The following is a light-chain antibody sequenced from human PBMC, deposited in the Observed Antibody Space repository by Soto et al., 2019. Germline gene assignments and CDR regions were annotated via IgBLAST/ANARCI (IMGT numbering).Light chain of an antibody. V-gene: IGLV2-14*01. Sequence: QSVRTQPASVSGSPGQAITISCTGSSSDIDAYNYVSWYQQHPGKAPKLMISEVSNRPSGVSNRFSGSKSGNTASLTISGLQPEDEADYYCSSYTTSVTLLYVFGTGTKVTVL. J-gene: IGLJ1*01. CDR1: SSDIDAYNY. CDR3: SSYTTSVTLLYV. CDR2: EVS.